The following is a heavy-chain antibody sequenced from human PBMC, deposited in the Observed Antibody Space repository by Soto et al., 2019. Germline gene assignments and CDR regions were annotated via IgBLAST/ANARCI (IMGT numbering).Heavy chain of an antibody. J-gene: IGHJ4*02. CDR1: GGSISSYY. CDR3: ARVVAAAGFDY. CDR2: INHSGST. V-gene: IGHV4-34*01. D-gene: IGHD6-13*01. Sequence: PSETLSLTCTVSGGSISSYYWSWIRQPPGKGLEWIGEINHSGSTNYNPSLKSRVTISVDTSKNQFSLKLSSVTAADTAVYYCARVVAAAGFDYWGQGTLVTVSS.